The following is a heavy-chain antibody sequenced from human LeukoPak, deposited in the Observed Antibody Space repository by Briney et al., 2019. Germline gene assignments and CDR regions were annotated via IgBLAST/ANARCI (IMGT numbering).Heavy chain of an antibody. CDR1: GFTFSSDA. J-gene: IGHJ4*02. Sequence: GGSPRLSCAASGFTFSSDAMSWVRQAPGKGLEWVSAISGSGGSTYYADSVKGRFTISRDNSKNTLYLQMNSLRAEDTAVYYCARGVRIAVAGNIDYWGQGTLVTVSS. CDR3: ARGVRIAVAGNIDY. V-gene: IGHV3-23*01. D-gene: IGHD6-19*01. CDR2: ISGSGGST.